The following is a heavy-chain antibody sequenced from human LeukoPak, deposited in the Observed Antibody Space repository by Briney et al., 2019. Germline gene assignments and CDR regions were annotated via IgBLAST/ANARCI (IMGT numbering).Heavy chain of an antibody. J-gene: IGHJ5*02. Sequence: GGSLRLSCAASGFTFSSYGMHWVRQAPGKGLEWVAVISYDGSNKYYADSVKGRFTISRDNSKNTLYLQMNSLRAEDTAVYYCARVVVTTILFDPWGQGTLVTVSS. CDR3: ARVVVTTILFDP. CDR1: GFTFSSYG. CDR2: ISYDGSNK. D-gene: IGHD3-22*01. V-gene: IGHV3-30*03.